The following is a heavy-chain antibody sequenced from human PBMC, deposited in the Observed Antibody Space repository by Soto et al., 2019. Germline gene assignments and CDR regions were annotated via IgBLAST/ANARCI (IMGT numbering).Heavy chain of an antibody. J-gene: IGHJ3*02. CDR2: INPSGGST. CDR1: RYTFTSYY. Sequence: QVQLVQSGTEVKKPGASVKVSCKASRYTFTSYYIHWVRQAPGQGLEWMGIINPSGGSTNYAQKFQGRVTMTRDMSTSTVYMELSSLRSEDTAVYYCVRELAGARSDDAFDIWGQGTKVTVSS. D-gene: IGHD3-3*02. CDR3: VRELAGARSDDAFDI. V-gene: IGHV1-46*03.